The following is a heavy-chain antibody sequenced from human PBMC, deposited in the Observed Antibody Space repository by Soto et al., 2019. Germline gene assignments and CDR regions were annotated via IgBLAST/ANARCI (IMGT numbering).Heavy chain of an antibody. CDR3: ARDHWNRPPRFAH. D-gene: IGHD1-1*01. V-gene: IGHV1-46*01. Sequence: ASVKVSCKASGYTFTTYYMHWVRQAPGQGLEWMGIIDPSGGSTTYAQKFQGRVTMTRDTSTSTVYMELSSLRSEDTAVYYCARDHWNRPPRFAHWGQGTLVTVSS. J-gene: IGHJ4*02. CDR2: IDPSGGST. CDR1: GYTFTTYY.